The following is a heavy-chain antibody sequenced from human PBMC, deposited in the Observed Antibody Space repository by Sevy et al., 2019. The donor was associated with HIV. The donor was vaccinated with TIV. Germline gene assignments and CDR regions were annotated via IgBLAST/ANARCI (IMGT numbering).Heavy chain of an antibody. Sequence: GGSLRLSCVASEFIFSSHAVSWVRQAPGKGLEWVSAISGDGENTHYADSVRGRFTITRDNFKNTLYLQMNSLRAEDTALYYGASDGRGISAFDIWGPGTMVTVSS. V-gene: IGHV3-23*01. D-gene: IGHD3-3*02. CDR3: ASDGRGISAFDI. CDR2: ISGDGENT. CDR1: EFIFSSHA. J-gene: IGHJ3*02.